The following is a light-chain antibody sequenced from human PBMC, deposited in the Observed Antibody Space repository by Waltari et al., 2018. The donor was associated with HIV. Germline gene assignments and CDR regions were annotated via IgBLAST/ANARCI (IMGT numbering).Light chain of an antibody. J-gene: IGKJ4*01. V-gene: IGKV3-11*01. CDR1: QSVSNY. CDR3: QQRSNWLT. Sequence: EIVLTQSPATLSLSPGARATLSCRASQSVSNYLGWYQQKPGQAPRLLIYDASNRATGIPARFSGSGSGTDFTLTISSLEPEDFVVYYCQQRSNWLTFGGGTKVEIK. CDR2: DAS.